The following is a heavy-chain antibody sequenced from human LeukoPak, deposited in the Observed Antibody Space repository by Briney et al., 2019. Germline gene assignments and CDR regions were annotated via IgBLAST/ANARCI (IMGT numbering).Heavy chain of an antibody. D-gene: IGHD5-18*01. Sequence: GGPLRLSCAASGLTFSDFWMHWVRQPPGKGLVGVALVKGDGRTTIYADSVKGRFTISRDNAKNTLYLQMNSLRADDSGVYYCATGHSYGYDYWGQGVLVTVSS. J-gene: IGHJ4*02. CDR1: GLTFSDFW. CDR2: VKGDGRTT. V-gene: IGHV3-74*01. CDR3: ATGHSYGYDY.